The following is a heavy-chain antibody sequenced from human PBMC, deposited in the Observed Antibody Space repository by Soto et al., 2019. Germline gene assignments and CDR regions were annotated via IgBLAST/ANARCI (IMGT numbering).Heavy chain of an antibody. Sequence: SVKVSCKASGGTFSSYAISWVRQAPGQGLEWMGGIIPIFGTANYAQKFQGRVTITADKSTSTAYMELSSLRSEDTAVYYCARGTTSIAALYYYYYGMDVWGQGTTVTGSS. CDR1: GGTFSSYA. D-gene: IGHD6-6*01. CDR2: IIPIFGTA. CDR3: ARGTTSIAALYYYYYGMDV. V-gene: IGHV1-69*06. J-gene: IGHJ6*02.